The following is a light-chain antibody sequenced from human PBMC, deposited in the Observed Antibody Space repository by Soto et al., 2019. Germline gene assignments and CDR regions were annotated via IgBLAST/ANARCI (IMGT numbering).Light chain of an antibody. J-gene: IGKJ2*01. CDR2: KIS. V-gene: IGKV2-24*01. CDR1: ESLLHSDGNTY. Sequence: DVVMTQTPLSLPVTLGQPASIYCRSSESLLHSDGNTYLNWYHQRPGQPPTLLIYKISNRFSGVPARFSGSGAGTHFTLTISRVEADDVGVYYCMQGTQYPLTFGQGTILEI. CDR3: MQGTQYPLT.